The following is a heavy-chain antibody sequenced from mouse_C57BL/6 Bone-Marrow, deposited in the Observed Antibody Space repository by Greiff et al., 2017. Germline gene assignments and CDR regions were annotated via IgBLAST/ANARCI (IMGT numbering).Heavy chain of an antibody. D-gene: IGHD2-5*01. J-gene: IGHJ3*01. V-gene: IGHV5-16*01. CDR3: ERDRPLYSNYGGFAY. CDR1: GFTFSDYY. CDR2: INYDGSST. Sequence: EVKLVESEGGLVQPGSSMKLSCTASGFTFSDYYMAWVRQVPETGLEWVANINYDGSSTYYLDSLKSRFIISRAHAKNMLDQQRSSLKSEDTETYYCERDRPLYSNYGGFAYWGQGTLVTVSA.